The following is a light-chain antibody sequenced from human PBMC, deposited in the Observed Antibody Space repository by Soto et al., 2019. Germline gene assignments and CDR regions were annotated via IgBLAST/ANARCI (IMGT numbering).Light chain of an antibody. CDR1: TSNVGNNA. J-gene: IGLJ2*01. CDR3: AAWDDRLDGVV. CDR2: YDD. Sequence: QSVLTQPPSVSEAPRQRVTISCSGSTSNVGNNAVSWYQQFPGKAPKLLMYYDDVLPSGVSDRFSGSKSGTSASLAISGLXXXXXXXYYCAAWDDRLDGVVFGGGTKLTV. V-gene: IGLV1-36*01.